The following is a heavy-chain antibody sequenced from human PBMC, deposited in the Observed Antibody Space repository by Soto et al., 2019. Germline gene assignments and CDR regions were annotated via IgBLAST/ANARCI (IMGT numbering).Heavy chain of an antibody. V-gene: IGHV1-46*01. J-gene: IGHJ4*02. CDR1: GYTFTSYY. Sequence: ASVKVSCKASGYTFTSYYMHWVRQAPGQGLEWMGIINPSGGSTSYAQKFQGRVTMTRDTSTSTVYMELSSLRSEDTAVYYCARDGIGFYYDSSGYPFDYWGQGALVTVSS. CDR3: ARDGIGFYYDSSGYPFDY. D-gene: IGHD3-22*01. CDR2: INPSGGST.